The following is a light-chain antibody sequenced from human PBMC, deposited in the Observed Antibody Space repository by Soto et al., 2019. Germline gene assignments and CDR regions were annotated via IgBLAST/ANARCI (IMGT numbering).Light chain of an antibody. CDR1: QDISSY. Sequence: DIQLTQSPSFLTASVGHRVTITCRTIQDISSYLAWYQQKPGKAPQLLISAATTLQSGVPSRFSGSGSGTAFTLTISSLQPEDFATYYCQQLKSYPLSFGGGTKVEI. V-gene: IGKV1-9*01. J-gene: IGKJ4*01. CDR2: AAT. CDR3: QQLKSYPLS.